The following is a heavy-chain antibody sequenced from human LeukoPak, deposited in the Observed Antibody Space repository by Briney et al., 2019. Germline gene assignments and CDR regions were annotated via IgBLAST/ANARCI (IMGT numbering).Heavy chain of an antibody. V-gene: IGHV4-39*01. D-gene: IGHD3-10*01. Sequence: SETLSLTCTVSGGSISSSSYYWGWIRQPPGKGLEWIGSIYYSGSTYYNPSLKSRVTISVDTSKNQFSLKLSSVTAADTAVYYCARVVHGSGSYRPYYYYYYMDVWGKGTTVTISS. CDR1: GGSISSSSYY. J-gene: IGHJ6*03. CDR3: ARVVHGSGSYRPYYYYYYMDV. CDR2: IYYSGST.